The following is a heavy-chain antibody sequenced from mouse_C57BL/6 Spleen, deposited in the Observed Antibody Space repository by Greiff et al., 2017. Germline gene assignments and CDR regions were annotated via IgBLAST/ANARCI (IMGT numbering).Heavy chain of an antibody. CDR3: ARGIYYDGSSPY. CDR2: ISYDGSN. Sequence: EVKLQESGPGLVKPSQSLSLTCSVTGYSITSGYYWNWIRQFPGNKLEWMGYISYDGSNNYNPSLKNRISITRDTSKNQFFLKLNSVTTEDTATYYCARGIYYDGSSPYWGQGTLVTVSA. D-gene: IGHD1-1*01. J-gene: IGHJ3*01. V-gene: IGHV3-6*01. CDR1: GYSITSGYY.